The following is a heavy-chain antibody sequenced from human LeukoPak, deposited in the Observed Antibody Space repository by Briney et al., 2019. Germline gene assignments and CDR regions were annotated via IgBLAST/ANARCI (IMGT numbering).Heavy chain of an antibody. CDR3: ARQIKFHSPGRVDP. V-gene: IGHV4-61*02. Sequence: NPSQTLSLTCTVSGASISSGSYYWSWIRQPAGKGLEWIGRIYTSGPTSYNPSLTSQFTISVDTSKNEFSLKVTSVPAADTAVYFCARQIKFHSPGRVDPWGPGTLVTVSS. J-gene: IGHJ5*02. D-gene: IGHD1-26*01. CDR1: GASISSGSYY. CDR2: IYTSGPT.